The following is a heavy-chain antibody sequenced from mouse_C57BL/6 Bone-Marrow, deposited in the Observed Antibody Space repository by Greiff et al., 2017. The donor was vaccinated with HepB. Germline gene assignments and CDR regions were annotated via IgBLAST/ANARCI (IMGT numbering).Heavy chain of an antibody. Sequence: EVMLVESGGGLVKPGGSLKLSCAASGFTFSDYGMHWVRQAPEKGLEWVAYISSGSSIIYYADTVKGRFTISRDNAKNTLFLQMTSLRSEDTAMYYCAFIEGAMDYWGQGTSVTVSS. J-gene: IGHJ4*01. CDR2: ISSGSSII. CDR1: GFTFSDYG. CDR3: AFIEGAMDY. V-gene: IGHV5-17*01. D-gene: IGHD1-2*01.